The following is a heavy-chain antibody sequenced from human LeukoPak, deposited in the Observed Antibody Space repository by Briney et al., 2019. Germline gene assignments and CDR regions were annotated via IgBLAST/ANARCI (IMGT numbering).Heavy chain of an antibody. V-gene: IGHV4-34*01. Sequence: SETLSLTCAVYGGSFSGYYWSWIRQPPGKGLEWIGEINHSGSTNYNPSLKSRVTISVDTSKNQFSLKLSSVTAADTAVYYCARGLLAPLDIVATRYYFDYWGQGTLVTVSS. J-gene: IGHJ4*02. CDR3: ARGLLAPLDIVATRYYFDY. D-gene: IGHD5-12*01. CDR1: GGSFSGYY. CDR2: INHSGST.